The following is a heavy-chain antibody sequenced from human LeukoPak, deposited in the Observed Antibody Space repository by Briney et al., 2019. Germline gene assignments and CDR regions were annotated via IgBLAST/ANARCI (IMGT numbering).Heavy chain of an antibody. CDR3: ARDLATTVVTPGWFDP. J-gene: IGHJ5*02. D-gene: IGHD4-23*01. CDR2: IYYSGST. V-gene: IGHV4-59*12. Sequence: SETLSLTCTVSGGSISSYYWSWIRQPPGNGLEWIGYIYYSGSTYYNPSLKSRVTISVDTSKNQFSLKLSSVTAADTAVYYCARDLATTVVTPGWFDPWGQGTLVTVSS. CDR1: GGSISSYY.